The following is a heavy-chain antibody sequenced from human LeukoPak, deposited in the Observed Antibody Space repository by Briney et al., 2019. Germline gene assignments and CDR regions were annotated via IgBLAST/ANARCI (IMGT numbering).Heavy chain of an antibody. CDR1: GGSISSYY. D-gene: IGHD3-9*01. CDR2: IYYSGST. Sequence: PSETLSLTCIVSGGSISSYYWSWIRQPPGEDLEWIGYIYYSGSTNYNPSLKSRVTISVDTSRNQFSLKLSSVTAADTAVYYCARHPEYYDILTGFRYYFDYWGQGTLVTVSS. CDR3: ARHPEYYDILTGFRYYFDY. J-gene: IGHJ4*02. V-gene: IGHV4-59*01.